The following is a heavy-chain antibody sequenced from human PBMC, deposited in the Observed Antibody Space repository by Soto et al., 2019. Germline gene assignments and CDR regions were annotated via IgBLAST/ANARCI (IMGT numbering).Heavy chain of an antibody. CDR3: AKEIGYSGKLFGGWFDP. CDR2: ISWNRGNI. Sequence: EVQLVESGGGLVQPGRSLRLSCVASGFTFDDYAMHWVRQAPGEGLEWVAGISWNRGNIGYADSVKGRFTISRDNAKNSLYLQMNSLRAEDTALYYCAKEIGYSGKLFGGWFDPWGQGTLVTVSS. V-gene: IGHV3-9*01. J-gene: IGHJ5*02. CDR1: GFTFDDYA. D-gene: IGHD1-26*01.